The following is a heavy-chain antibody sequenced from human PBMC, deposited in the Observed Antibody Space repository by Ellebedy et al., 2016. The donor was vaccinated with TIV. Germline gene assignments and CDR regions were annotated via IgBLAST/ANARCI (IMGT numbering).Heavy chain of an antibody. Sequence: MPSETLSLTCTVSGGPTSSSSYYWGWIRQPPGKGLEWIGRIYYSGTTYYNPSLKSRLTISVDTSKNQFSLKLSSVTDADTAVYYCAGLILTAAGTPDFFDSWGQGTLVTVSS. V-gene: IGHV4-39*07. CDR2: IYYSGTT. CDR1: GGPTSSSSYY. J-gene: IGHJ4*02. CDR3: AGLILTAAGTPDFFDS. D-gene: IGHD6-13*01.